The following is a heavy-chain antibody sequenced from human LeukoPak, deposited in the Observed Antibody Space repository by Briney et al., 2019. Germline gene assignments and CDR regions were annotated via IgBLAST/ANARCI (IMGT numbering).Heavy chain of an antibody. V-gene: IGHV3-33*01. CDR1: GFTFSSYG. Sequence: PGRSLRLSCAASGFTFSSYGMHWVRQAPGKGLEWVAVIWYDGSNKYYADSVKGRFTISRDNPKNTLYLQMNSLRAEDTAVYYCARGRSSSLDYWGQGTPVTVSS. CDR3: ARGRSSSLDY. CDR2: IWYDGSNK. J-gene: IGHJ4*02. D-gene: IGHD2-2*01.